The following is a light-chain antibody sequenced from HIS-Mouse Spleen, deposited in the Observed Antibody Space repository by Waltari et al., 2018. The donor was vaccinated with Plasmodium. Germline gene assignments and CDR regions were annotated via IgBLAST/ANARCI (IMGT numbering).Light chain of an antibody. CDR1: SSDVGGYNY. CDR2: EVS. J-gene: IGLJ2*01. V-gene: IGLV2-8*01. CDR3: SSYAGSNNLV. Sequence: QSALTQPPSASGSPGQSVTISCTGTSSDVGGYNYFSWYQQHPGKPPKLMIYEVSKRPSGVPDRFSGSKSGNTASLTVSGLQAEDEADYYCSSYAGSNNLVFGGGTKLTVL.